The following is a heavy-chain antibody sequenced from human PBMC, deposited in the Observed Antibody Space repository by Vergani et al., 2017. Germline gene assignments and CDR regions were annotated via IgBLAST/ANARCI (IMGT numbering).Heavy chain of an antibody. D-gene: IGHD1-1*01. CDR3: AKGGWNYWFDS. J-gene: IGHJ5*01. CDR2: ISNDGSKK. Sequence: QVQLAESGGGRVQPGRSLRLSCAASGFSFSSHAIHWVRQAPGKGLEWVSVISNDGSKKYYAESVKGRFTISRENSKNTLDLQMNSLRTQNTAVYYCAKGGWNYWFDSWGQGTLVIVS. CDR1: GFSFSSHA. V-gene: IGHV3-30*18.